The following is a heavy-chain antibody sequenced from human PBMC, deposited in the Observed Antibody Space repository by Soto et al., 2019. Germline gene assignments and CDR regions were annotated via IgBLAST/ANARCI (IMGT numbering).Heavy chain of an antibody. CDR1: GYNFTSYA. CDR2: INAGNGNT. J-gene: IGHJ5*02. CDR3: ARGCRGGDADLFDP. V-gene: IGHV1-3*01. D-gene: IGHD2-21*02. Sequence: ASVKVSCKASGYNFTSYAMHWVREAPGQRLEWMGWINAGNGNTKYSQKFQGRVTITRDTSASTAYMELSSLRSEDTAVYYFARGCRGGDADLFDPWGQGTLVT.